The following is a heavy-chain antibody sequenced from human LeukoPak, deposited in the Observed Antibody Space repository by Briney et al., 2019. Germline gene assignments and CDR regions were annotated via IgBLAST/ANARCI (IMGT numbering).Heavy chain of an antibody. J-gene: IGHJ4*02. CDR2: ISSSGGGT. Sequence: GGSLRLCCAASGFTFSSYAMNWVRQAPGKGLEWVSGISSSGGGTYYADSVKGRFTISRDNSKNTLYLQMNSLRAEDTAVYYCAKGGGRSFNFWTCYDWGQGTLVTVSS. V-gene: IGHV3-23*01. CDR1: GFTFSSYA. CDR3: AKGGGRSFNFWTCYD. D-gene: IGHD3/OR15-3a*01.